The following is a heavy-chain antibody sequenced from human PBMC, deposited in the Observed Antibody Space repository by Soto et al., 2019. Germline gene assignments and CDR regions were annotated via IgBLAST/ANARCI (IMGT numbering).Heavy chain of an antibody. CDR2: IIPIFGTA. D-gene: IGHD2-2*01. CDR1: GGTFSSYA. CDR3: ARGWACISTSCYGRGGWFDP. J-gene: IGHJ5*02. Sequence: SVKVSCKASGGTFSSYAISWVRQAPGQGLEWMGGIIPIFGTANYAQKFQGRVTITADESTSTAYMELSSLRSEDTAVYYCARGWACISTSCYGRGGWFDPWGQGTLVTVS. V-gene: IGHV1-69*13.